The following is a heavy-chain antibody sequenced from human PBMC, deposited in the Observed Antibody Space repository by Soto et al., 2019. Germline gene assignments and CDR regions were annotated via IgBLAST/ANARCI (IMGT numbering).Heavy chain of an antibody. J-gene: IGHJ5*02. CDR1: GFSLSTSGVG. D-gene: IGHD6-13*01. V-gene: IGHV2-5*01. Sequence: QITLKESGPTLVKPTQTLTLTCTFSGFSLSTSGVGVGWIRQPPGKALEWLALIYWNDDKRYSPSLKSRLTITKDPTKNQVVLTMTNMDPVDTATYYCAHRQQLPFSYNWFDPWGQGTLVTVSS. CDR3: AHRQQLPFSYNWFDP. CDR2: IYWNDDK.